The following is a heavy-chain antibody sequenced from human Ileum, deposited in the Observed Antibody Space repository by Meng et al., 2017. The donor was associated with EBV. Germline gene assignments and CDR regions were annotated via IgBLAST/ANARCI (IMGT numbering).Heavy chain of an antibody. CDR1: GGSVSSGGNY. V-gene: IGHV4-61*08. D-gene: IGHD6-19*01. CDR2: IYNSGST. Sequence: QVPRPALGPRLVEPSETLSLTCSVSGGSVSSGGNYWSWIRQPPGKGLEWIGYIYNSGSTNYNPSLKSRVTISVDTSKNQFSLKLSSVTAADTAVYYCARDGYSSGSDWGQGTLVTVSS. CDR3: ARDGYSSGSD. J-gene: IGHJ4*02.